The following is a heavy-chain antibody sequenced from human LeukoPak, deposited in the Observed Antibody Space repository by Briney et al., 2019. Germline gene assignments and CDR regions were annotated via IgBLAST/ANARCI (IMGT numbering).Heavy chain of an antibody. J-gene: IGHJ4*02. CDR2: ISGSGGST. CDR3: ARKHYYDSSGSDTFDY. Sequence: PGGSLRLSCAASGFTFSDYYMSWIRQAPGKGLEWVSAISGSGGSTYYADSVKGRFTISRDNSKNTLYLQMNSLRAEDTAVYYCARKHYYDSSGSDTFDYWGQGTLVTVSS. D-gene: IGHD3-22*01. V-gene: IGHV3-23*01. CDR1: GFTFSDYY.